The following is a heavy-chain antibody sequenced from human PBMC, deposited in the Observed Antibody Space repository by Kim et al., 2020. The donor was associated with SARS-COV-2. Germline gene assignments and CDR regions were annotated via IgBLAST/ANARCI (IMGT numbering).Heavy chain of an antibody. J-gene: IGHJ6*02. V-gene: IGHV3-7*01. D-gene: IGHD3-10*01. CDR1: GFTFSSYW. CDR3: ATKAAPGMGMDV. Sequence: GGSLRLSCAASGFTFSSYWMAWVRQAPGKGLQWVGNIDKDGSEKNYVDSVKGRFTISRDNAKKSLYLQMNSLRAEDTGVYYCATKAAPGMGMDVWGQGTT. CDR2: IDKDGSEK.